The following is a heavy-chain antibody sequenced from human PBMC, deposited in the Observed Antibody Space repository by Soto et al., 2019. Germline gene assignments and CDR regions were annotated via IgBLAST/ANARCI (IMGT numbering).Heavy chain of an antibody. CDR3: ARGLSYSSGPLPYYYGMDV. CDR1: GDSVSSNSAA. CDR2: TYYRSKWYN. V-gene: IGHV6-1*01. Sequence: PSQTLSLTCAISGDSVSSNSAAWNWIRQSPSRGLEWLGRTYYRSKWYNDYAVSVKSRITINPDTSKNQFSLQLNSVTPEDTAVYYCARGLSYSSGPLPYYYGMDVWGQGTTVTVSS. D-gene: IGHD6-19*01. J-gene: IGHJ6*02.